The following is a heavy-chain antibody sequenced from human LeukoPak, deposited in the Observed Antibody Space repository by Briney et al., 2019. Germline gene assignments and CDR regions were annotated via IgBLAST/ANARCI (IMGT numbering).Heavy chain of an antibody. CDR2: TYNDDST. V-gene: IGHV3-53*01. CDR3: ARGGPYSSGWFGGFDY. Sequence: GGSLRLSCAASGLSVSSNYMSWVRQAPGKGLDWVSVTYNDDSTYYADSVKGRFTISRDNSKNTLYLQMNSLRAEDTAVYYCARGGPYSSGWFGGFDYWGQGNLVTVSS. D-gene: IGHD6-19*01. CDR1: GLSVSSNY. J-gene: IGHJ4*02.